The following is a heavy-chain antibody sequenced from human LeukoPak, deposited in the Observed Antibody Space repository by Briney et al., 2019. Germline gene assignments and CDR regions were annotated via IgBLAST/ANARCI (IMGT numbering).Heavy chain of an antibody. CDR1: GDSISSGSYY. Sequence: PSETLSLTCTVSGDSISSGSYYWSWIRQPPGKGLEWIGEINHSGSTNYNPSLKSRVTISVDTSKNQFSLKLSSVTAADTAVYYCARVLAAAAVYYYYYMDVWGKGTTVTVSS. D-gene: IGHD6-13*01. V-gene: IGHV4-39*07. CDR3: ARVLAAAAVYYYYYMDV. CDR2: INHSGST. J-gene: IGHJ6*03.